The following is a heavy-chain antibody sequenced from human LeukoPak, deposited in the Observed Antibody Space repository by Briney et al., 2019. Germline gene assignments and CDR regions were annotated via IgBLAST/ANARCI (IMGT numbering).Heavy chain of an antibody. CDR2: IYYSGST. D-gene: IGHD4-17*01. Sequence: SETLSLTCTVSGGSISSSSYYWGWIRQPPGKGLEWIGSIYYSGSTYYSPSLKSRVTISVDTSKNQFSLKLSSVTAADTAVYYCARRFHDYGDSTVYYFDYWGQGTLVTVSS. CDR1: GGSISSSSYY. CDR3: ARRFHDYGDSTVYYFDY. J-gene: IGHJ4*02. V-gene: IGHV4-39*01.